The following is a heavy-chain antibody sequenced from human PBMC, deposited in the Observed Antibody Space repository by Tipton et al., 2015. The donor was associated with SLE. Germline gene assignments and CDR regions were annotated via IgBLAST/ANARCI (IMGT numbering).Heavy chain of an antibody. D-gene: IGHD6-13*01. V-gene: IGHV4-31*03. CDR3: ARDGGQRVISGTYDFYYYGLDV. CDR1: GGSINRSGYY. CDR2: IDYRGTS. J-gene: IGHJ6*02. Sequence: TLSLTCTLSGGSINRSGYYWSWVRQHPGKGLEWIGYIDYRGTSNINPSPRSRLTMSIDTSKNQFSLKLTSVTAADTAVYYCARDGGQRVISGTYDFYYYGLDVWGQGTTVTVSS.